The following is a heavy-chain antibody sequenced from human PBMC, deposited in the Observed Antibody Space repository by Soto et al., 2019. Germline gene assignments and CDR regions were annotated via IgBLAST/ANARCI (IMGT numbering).Heavy chain of an antibody. D-gene: IGHD3-22*01. J-gene: IGHJ5*02. V-gene: IGHV4-30-2*01. CDR3: ARGRSTSGYPNFDP. CDR2: IYDSGST. Sequence: QLQLQESGSGQVKPSQTLSLTCAVSGGSITTGDYSWNWIRQPPGRGLEWVGYIYDSGSTYYNPSLKRRATLSVDRSKNHFSLKLSSVTAADTAVYYCARGRSTSGYPNFDPWGQGTLVTVSS. CDR1: GGSITTGDYS.